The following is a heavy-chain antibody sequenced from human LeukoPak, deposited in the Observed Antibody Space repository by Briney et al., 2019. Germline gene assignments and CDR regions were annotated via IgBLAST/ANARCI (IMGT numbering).Heavy chain of an antibody. CDR1: GFTFSSYG. D-gene: IGHD2-15*01. CDR3: VTSYCSGGSCYSASGY. V-gene: IGHV3-30*02. Sequence: GGSLRLSCAASGFTFSSYGMHWVRQAPGKGLEWVAFIRYDGSNKYYADSVKGRFTISRDNSKNMLYLQMNSLRAEDSAVYYCVTSYCSGGSCYSASGYWGQGTLVTVSS. CDR2: IRYDGSNK. J-gene: IGHJ4*02.